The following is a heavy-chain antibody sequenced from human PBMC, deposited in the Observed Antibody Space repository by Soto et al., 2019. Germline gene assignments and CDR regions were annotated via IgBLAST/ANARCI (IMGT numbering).Heavy chain of an antibody. V-gene: IGHV1-18*01. CDR3: ARDSTRGWGSYLADY. Sequence: QVQLVQSGAEVKKPGASVTVSCKASGYTFTSYGISWVRQAPGQGRERMGWISAYNGNTNYAQKLQGRVTMTTDTSTSTAYMELRSLRSDDTAVYYCARDSTRGWGSYLADYWGQGTMVTVSS. J-gene: IGHJ4*02. CDR1: GYTFTSYG. D-gene: IGHD7-27*01. CDR2: ISAYNGNT.